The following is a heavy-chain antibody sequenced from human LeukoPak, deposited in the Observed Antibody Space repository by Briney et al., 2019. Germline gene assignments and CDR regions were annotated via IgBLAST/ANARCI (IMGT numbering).Heavy chain of an antibody. V-gene: IGHV4-39*02. CDR3: AKDAQRGFDYSNSLEH. Sequence: SETLSLTCTVSGGSISSSSYYWGWIRQPPGKGLEWIGSIYYSGSTYYNPSLKSRVTISVDTSKNQFSLKLSSVTAEDTAVYYCAKDAQRGFDYSNSLEHWGQGSLVTVSS. CDR2: IYYSGST. CDR1: GGSISSSSYY. J-gene: IGHJ4*02. D-gene: IGHD4-11*01.